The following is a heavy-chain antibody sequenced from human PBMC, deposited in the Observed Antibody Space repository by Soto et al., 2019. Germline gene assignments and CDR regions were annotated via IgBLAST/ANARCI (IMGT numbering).Heavy chain of an antibody. Sequence: QVQLVQSGAEEKKPGASVKVSCKASGYTFTSYAMHWVRQAPGQRLEWMGWINAGNGNTKYSQKFQGRVTITRDTSASTAYMELSSLRSEDTAVYYCARAWAYYGSGRGIDYWGQGTLVTVSS. CDR1: GYTFTSYA. CDR2: INAGNGNT. J-gene: IGHJ4*02. D-gene: IGHD3-10*01. CDR3: ARAWAYYGSGRGIDY. V-gene: IGHV1-3*05.